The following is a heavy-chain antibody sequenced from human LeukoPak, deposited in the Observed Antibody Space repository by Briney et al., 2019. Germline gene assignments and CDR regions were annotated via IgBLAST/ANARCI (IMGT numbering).Heavy chain of an antibody. CDR2: ISYSGST. Sequence: SETLSLTCAVSGGSISSSGFHWGWIRQPPGTGLEWIASISYSGSTYYNPSLKSRVTISVDTSKNQFSLNLSSVTAADTAVYFCARPTYDYVWGSYRYYFEYWGQGTLVSVSS. CDR1: GGSISSSGFH. D-gene: IGHD3-16*02. CDR3: ARPTYDYVWGSYRYYFEY. J-gene: IGHJ4*02. V-gene: IGHV4-39*01.